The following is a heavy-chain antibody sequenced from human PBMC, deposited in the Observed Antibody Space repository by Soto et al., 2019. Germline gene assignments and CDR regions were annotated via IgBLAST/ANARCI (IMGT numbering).Heavy chain of an antibody. CDR1: GGSISSYF. D-gene: IGHD6-19*01. CDR2: IYYSGST. Sequence: PSETLSLTCTVSGGSISSYFWSGIRQPPGKGLEWIGYIYYSGSTNYNPSLKSRVTISVDTSKNQFSLKLSSVTAADTAVYYCARDLGSGWFDYWGQGTLVTVSS. CDR3: ARDLGSGWFDY. J-gene: IGHJ4*02. V-gene: IGHV4-59*01.